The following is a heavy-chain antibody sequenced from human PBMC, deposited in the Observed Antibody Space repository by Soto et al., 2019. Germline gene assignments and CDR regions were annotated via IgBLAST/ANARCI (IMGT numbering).Heavy chain of an antibody. V-gene: IGHV1-69*06. J-gene: IGHJ1*01. Sequence: QVQVVQSGAEVKKPGSSVKISCKASGRIFSSFPTSWVRQVPGQGLEWMGGVISASGSLTYAPKCQVRVTLTSVNSAGIGYMELTSLTSDDTAIYYCWIVGSRDAFNYVLDQWGPGTMVTVSS. CDR3: WIVGSRDAFNYVLDQ. D-gene: IGHD3-10*02. CDR1: GRIFSSFP. CDR2: VISASGSL.